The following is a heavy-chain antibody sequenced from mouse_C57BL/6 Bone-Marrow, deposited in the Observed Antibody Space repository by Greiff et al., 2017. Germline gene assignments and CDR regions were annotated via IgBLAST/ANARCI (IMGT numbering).Heavy chain of an antibody. J-gene: IGHJ2*01. CDR1: GFTFSDYG. Sequence: DVKLVESGGGLVKPGGSLKLSCAASGFTFSDYGMHWVRQAPEKGLEWVAYISSGSSTIYYADTVKGRFTISRDNAKNTLFLQMTSLRSEDTAMYYCARRAGYYDFDYWGQGTTLTVSS. CDR2: ISSGSSTI. V-gene: IGHV5-17*01. D-gene: IGHD2-3*01. CDR3: ARRAGYYDFDY.